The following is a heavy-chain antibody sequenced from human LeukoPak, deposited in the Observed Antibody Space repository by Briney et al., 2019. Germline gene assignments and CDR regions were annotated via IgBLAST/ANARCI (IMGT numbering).Heavy chain of an antibody. CDR3: ARDRGVRGMYNWFDP. V-gene: IGHV1-18*01. D-gene: IGHD3-10*01. Sequence: SVKVSCKASGYTFTSYGISWVRQAPGQGLEWMGWISAYNGNTNYAQKLQGRVTMTTDTSTSTAYMELRSLRSDDTAVYHCARDRGVRGMYNWFDPWGQGTLVTVSA. CDR2: ISAYNGNT. J-gene: IGHJ5*02. CDR1: GYTFTSYG.